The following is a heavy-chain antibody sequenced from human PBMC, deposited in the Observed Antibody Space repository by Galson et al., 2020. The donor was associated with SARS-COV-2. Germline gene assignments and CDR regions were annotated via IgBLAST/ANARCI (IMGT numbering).Heavy chain of an antibody. CDR3: ARESRSSFDY. D-gene: IGHD6-6*01. J-gene: IGHJ4*02. CDR1: GDSVSTNSAA. CDR2: TYYRSNWYT. Sequence: SQTLSLTCAISGDSVSTNSAAWNWIRQSPSRGLEWLGRTYYRSNWYTNYAISVKSRITINPDTSKNQFPLQLSSVTPEDTAIYYCARESRSSFDYWGQGTLVTVSS. V-gene: IGHV6-1*01.